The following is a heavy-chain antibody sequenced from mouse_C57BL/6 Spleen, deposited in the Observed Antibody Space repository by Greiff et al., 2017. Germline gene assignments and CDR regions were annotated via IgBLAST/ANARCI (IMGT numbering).Heavy chain of an antibody. CDR1: GFSLTSYG. J-gene: IGHJ3*01. CDR2: IWGVGST. D-gene: IGHD1-1*01. Sequence: QVQLQQSGPGLVAPSPSLSITCTVSGFSLTSYGVDWVRQSPGKGLEWLGVIWGVGSTNYNSAIKSRLSISKDNSKSQVFLKMNSLQTDDTAMYYCATLSYGSSWFAYWGQGTLVTVSA. V-gene: IGHV2-6*01. CDR3: ATLSYGSSWFAY.